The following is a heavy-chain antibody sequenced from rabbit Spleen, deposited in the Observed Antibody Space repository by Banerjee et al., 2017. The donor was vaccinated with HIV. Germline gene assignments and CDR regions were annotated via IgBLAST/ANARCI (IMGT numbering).Heavy chain of an antibody. D-gene: IGHD1-1*01. CDR2: IYPTNGVS. CDR3: ARAYGSSSAHYNL. J-gene: IGHJ4*01. V-gene: IGHV1S45*01. Sequence: QEQLVEYGGDLVQPEGSLTLTCKASGLDFSSSYWICWVRQAPGKGLEWIACIYPTNGVSYYANWAKGRFTISKPSSTTVTLQMTSLTAADTATYFCARAYGSSSAHYNLWGQGTLVTVS. CDR1: GLDFSSSYW.